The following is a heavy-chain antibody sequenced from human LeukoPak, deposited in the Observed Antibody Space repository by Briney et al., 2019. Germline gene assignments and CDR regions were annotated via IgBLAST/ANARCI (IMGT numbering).Heavy chain of an antibody. CDR3: ARRYCSGGTCYLDY. CDR2: IYPGDSDT. Sequence: GGSLQISCKVSGYRFTSYWIGWVRQVPGKGLEWMGIIYPGDSDTRYSPSFQGQVTISADKSISTAYLQWSSLKASDTAMYYCARRYCSGGTCYLDYWGQGTLVTVSS. V-gene: IGHV5-51*01. D-gene: IGHD2-15*01. CDR1: GYRFTSYW. J-gene: IGHJ4*02.